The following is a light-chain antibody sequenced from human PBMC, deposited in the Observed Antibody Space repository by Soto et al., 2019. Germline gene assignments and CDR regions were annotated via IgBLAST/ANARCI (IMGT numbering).Light chain of an antibody. CDR3: SSYSRSSTLV. Sequence: QSALTQPASVSGSPGQSITISCTGTSSDVGDYNYVSWFQRHPDKAPKLLIYEVNHRPSGVSNRFSGSKSGNTASLTISGLQAEDEADYYCSSYSRSSTLVFGGGTKVTVL. J-gene: IGLJ3*02. CDR1: SSDVGDYNY. V-gene: IGLV2-14*01. CDR2: EVN.